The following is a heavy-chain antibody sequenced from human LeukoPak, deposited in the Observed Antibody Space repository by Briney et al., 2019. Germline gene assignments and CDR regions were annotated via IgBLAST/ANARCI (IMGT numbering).Heavy chain of an antibody. V-gene: IGHV4-39*01. CDR2: SYYSGST. J-gene: IGHJ4*02. CDR1: GGSISSRTYY. CDR3: ARLADCSSTRCHDY. D-gene: IGHD2-2*01. Sequence: SETLSLTCTISGGSISSRTYYWGWIRQPPGKELEWIGSSYYSGSTYYNPSLKSRVTISVDTSKNQFSLKLRSVTAADTAVYYCARLADCSSTRCHDYWGQGTLVTVSS.